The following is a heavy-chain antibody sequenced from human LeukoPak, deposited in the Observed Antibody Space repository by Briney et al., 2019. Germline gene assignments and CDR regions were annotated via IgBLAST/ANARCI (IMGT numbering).Heavy chain of an antibody. Sequence: SCKASGYTFTSYYMHWVRQAPGRGLEWVSYISSSSSTIYYADSVKGRFTISRDNAKNSLYLQMNSLRAEDTAVYYCARDFRVGWGLGDSSDYWGQGTLVTVSS. CDR3: ARDFRVGWGLGDSSDY. V-gene: IGHV3-48*01. CDR2: ISSSSSTI. CDR1: GYTFTSYY. J-gene: IGHJ4*02. D-gene: IGHD2-21*01.